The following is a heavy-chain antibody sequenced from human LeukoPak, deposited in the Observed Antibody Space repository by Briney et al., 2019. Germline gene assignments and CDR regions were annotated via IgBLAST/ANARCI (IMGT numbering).Heavy chain of an antibody. CDR2: LIPDTGTP. D-gene: IGHD5-24*01. J-gene: IGHJ6*01. V-gene: IGHV1-69*13. Sequence: SVKVSCKASGDTFSTYAIHWVRRAPGQGLEWMGWLIPDTGTPNYAQKFQGRLTITADDSTSTAYMELSSLTFDDTAVYYCARDLGKMARIGAYFGMDGWGQGATVTAS. CDR3: ARDLGKMARIGAYFGMDG. CDR1: GDTFSTYA.